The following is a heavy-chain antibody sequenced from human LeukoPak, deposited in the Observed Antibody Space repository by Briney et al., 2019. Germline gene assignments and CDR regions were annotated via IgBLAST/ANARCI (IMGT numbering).Heavy chain of an antibody. CDR2: IYYSGST. CDR3: ATPDGQLRGV. CDR1: GGSISSSSYY. D-gene: IGHD2-2*01. J-gene: IGHJ6*04. Sequence: SETLSLTCTVSGGSISSSSYYWGWIRQPPGKGLEWIGSIYYSGSTYYNPSLKSRVTISVDTSKNQFSLKLSSVTAADTAVYYCATPDGQLRGVWGKGTTVTVSS. V-gene: IGHV4-39*01.